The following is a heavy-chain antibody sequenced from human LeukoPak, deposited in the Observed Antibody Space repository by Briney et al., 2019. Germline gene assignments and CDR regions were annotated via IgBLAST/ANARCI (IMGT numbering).Heavy chain of an antibody. Sequence: ASVKVSCKVSGYTLTELSMHWVRQAPGKGLEWMGGFDPEDGETIYAQKFQGRVTMTEDTSTDTAYMELSSLRSEDTAVYYCAKDRCSSTSCYPDWNYEDYFDYWGQGTLVTVSS. J-gene: IGHJ4*02. V-gene: IGHV1-24*01. CDR2: FDPEDGET. CDR1: GYTLTELS. D-gene: IGHD2-2*01. CDR3: AKDRCSSTSCYPDWNYEDYFDY.